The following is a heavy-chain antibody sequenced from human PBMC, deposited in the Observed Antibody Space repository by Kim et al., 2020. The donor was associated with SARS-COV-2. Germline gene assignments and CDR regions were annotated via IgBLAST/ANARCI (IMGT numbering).Heavy chain of an antibody. Sequence: YYAESVKVRFTSAGDKSKNTRYLQMNSLRAEDTAVYYCAKDTAQIDAFDIGGQGTMVTVSS. D-gene: IGHD4-17*01. CDR3: AKDTAQIDAFDI. J-gene: IGHJ3*02. V-gene: IGHV3-23*01.